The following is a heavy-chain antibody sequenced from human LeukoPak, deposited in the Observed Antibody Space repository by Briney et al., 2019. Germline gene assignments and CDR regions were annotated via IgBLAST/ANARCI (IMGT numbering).Heavy chain of an antibody. Sequence: PSETLSLTCTVSGGSLSSDTYYLGWIRQPPGKGLEWIGEINHSGSTNYNPSPKSRVTISVDTSKNQFSLKLSSVTAADTAVYYCARGGGYSGYYLDYWGQGTLVTVSS. CDR3: ARGGGYSGYYLDY. CDR2: INHSGST. V-gene: IGHV4-39*07. CDR1: GGSLSSDTYY. J-gene: IGHJ4*02. D-gene: IGHD5-12*01.